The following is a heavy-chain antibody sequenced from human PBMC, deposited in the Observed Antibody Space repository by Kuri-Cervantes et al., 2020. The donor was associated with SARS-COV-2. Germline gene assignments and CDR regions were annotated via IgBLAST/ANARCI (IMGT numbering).Heavy chain of an antibody. V-gene: IGHV3-30*03. CDR2: ISYDGSNK. CDR1: GFTFSNAW. Sequence: GGSLRLSCAASGFTFSNAWMSWVRQAPGKGLEWVAVISYDGSNKYYADSVKGRFTISRDNSKNTLYLQMNSLRAEDTAVYYCARRLGSYYAFDIWGQGTMVTVSS. CDR3: ARRLGSYYAFDI. J-gene: IGHJ3*02. D-gene: IGHD1-26*01.